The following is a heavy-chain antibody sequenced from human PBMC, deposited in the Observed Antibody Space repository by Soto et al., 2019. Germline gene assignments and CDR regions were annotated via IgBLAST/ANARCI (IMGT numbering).Heavy chain of an antibody. CDR1: GGSLSSGDYY. CDR2: IYYSGST. V-gene: IGHV4-30-4*01. CDR3: ARLVQLLQGRWFDP. Sequence: PSETLSLTCTVSGGSLSSGDYYWSWIRQPPGKGLEWIGYIYYSGSTYYNPSLKSRVTISVDTSKNQFSLKLSSVTAADTAVYYCARLVQLLQGRWFDPWGQGTLVTVSS. D-gene: IGHD2-15*01. J-gene: IGHJ5*02.